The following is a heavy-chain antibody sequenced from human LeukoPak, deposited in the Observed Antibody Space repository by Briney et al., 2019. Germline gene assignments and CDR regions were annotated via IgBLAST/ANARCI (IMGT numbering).Heavy chain of an antibody. Sequence: SETLSLTCTVSGGSISSYYWSWIRQPPGKGLEWIGYIYYSGSTYYNPSLKSRVTISVDTSKNQFSLKLSSVTAADTAVYYCARAARYCSGGSCYFDYWGQGTLVTVSS. CDR3: ARAARYCSGGSCYFDY. CDR1: GGSISSYY. J-gene: IGHJ4*02. V-gene: IGHV4-59*06. D-gene: IGHD2-15*01. CDR2: IYYSGST.